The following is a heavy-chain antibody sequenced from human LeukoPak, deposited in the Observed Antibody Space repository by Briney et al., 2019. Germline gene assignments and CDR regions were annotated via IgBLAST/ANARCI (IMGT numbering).Heavy chain of an antibody. Sequence: GGSLRLSCTTSGFTFGDYAMSWVRQAPGKGLEWVANIKEDGSEKYYVDSVKGRFTISRDNAKNSLYLQMNSLRAEDTAVYYCARDGGSSWTRSDYWGQGTLVTVSS. J-gene: IGHJ4*02. D-gene: IGHD6-13*01. CDR1: GFTFGDYA. V-gene: IGHV3-7*01. CDR2: IKEDGSEK. CDR3: ARDGGSSWTRSDY.